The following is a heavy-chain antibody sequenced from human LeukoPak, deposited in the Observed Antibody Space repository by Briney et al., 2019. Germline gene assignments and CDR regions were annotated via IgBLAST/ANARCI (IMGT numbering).Heavy chain of an antibody. D-gene: IGHD2-2*01. CDR3: ARDSRPPRRCSTSCYGGTYYYYMDV. CDR1: GGSLSSYY. Sequence: SEALSLTCTVSGGSLSSYYWSWIGQPPGKGLEWSGYIYYSGRTNYNPSLKSRVTISVDTSKNQFSLKLSSVTAADTAVYYCARDSRPPRRCSTSCYGGTYYYYMDVWGKGTTVTVSS. J-gene: IGHJ6*03. CDR2: IYYSGRT. V-gene: IGHV4-59*01.